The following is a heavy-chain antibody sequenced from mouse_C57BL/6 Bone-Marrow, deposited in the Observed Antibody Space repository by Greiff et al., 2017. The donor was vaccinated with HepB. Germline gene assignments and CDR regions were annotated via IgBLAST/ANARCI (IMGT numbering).Heavy chain of an antibody. CDR3: TPYYSNYGYFDV. CDR1: GFNIKDDY. D-gene: IGHD2-5*01. CDR2: IDPENGDT. V-gene: IGHV14-4*01. Sequence: VHVKQSGAELVRPGASVKLSCTASGFNIKDDYMHWVKQRPEQGLEWIGWIDPENGDTEYASKFQGKATITADTSSNTAYLQLSSLTSEDTAVYYCTPYYSNYGYFDVWGTGTTVTVSS. J-gene: IGHJ1*03.